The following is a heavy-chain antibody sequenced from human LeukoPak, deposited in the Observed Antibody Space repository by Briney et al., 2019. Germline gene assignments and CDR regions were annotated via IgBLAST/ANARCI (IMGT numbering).Heavy chain of an antibody. CDR3: ARDSWLLHIDF. D-gene: IGHD5-12*01. J-gene: IGHJ4*02. V-gene: IGHV4-38-2*02. CDR2: IYHSGST. CDR1: GSSISSGYY. Sequence: PSETLSLTCIVSGSSISSGYYWGWIRQPPGKGLEWIGSIYHSGSTYYNPSLKSRVTISVDTSKNQFSLKLSSVTAADTAVYYCARDSWLLHIDFWGQGILVTVSS.